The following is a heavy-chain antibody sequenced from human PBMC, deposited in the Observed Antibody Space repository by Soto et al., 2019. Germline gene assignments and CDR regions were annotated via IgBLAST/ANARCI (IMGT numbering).Heavy chain of an antibody. D-gene: IGHD5-12*01. CDR1: GYTFFTYD. Sequence: QVHLVQSGVEVKTPGASVTVSCQASGYTFFTYDISWVRQAPGQGLEWMGWISTYSGDTKYAQKFQGRVTMTTDPSTPTVCLELRSLRSDDTAVYYCARHHGPTTSENWFDPWGQGTLVTVSS. CDR3: ARHHGPTTSENWFDP. J-gene: IGHJ5*02. V-gene: IGHV1-18*01. CDR2: ISTYSGDT.